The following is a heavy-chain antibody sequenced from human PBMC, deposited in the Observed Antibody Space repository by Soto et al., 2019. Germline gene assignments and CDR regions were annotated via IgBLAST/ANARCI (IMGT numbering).Heavy chain of an antibody. Sequence: SETLSLTCTVSGGSISSGGYYWSWIRQHPGKGLEWIGYIYYSGSTYYNPSLKSRVTISVDTSKNQFSLKLSSVTAADTAVYYCARAFTFGGVIVTGDWFDPWGQGTLVTVSS. CDR2: IYYSGST. J-gene: IGHJ5*02. D-gene: IGHD3-16*02. CDR3: ARAFTFGGVIVTGDWFDP. V-gene: IGHV4-30-4*08. CDR1: GGSISSGGYY.